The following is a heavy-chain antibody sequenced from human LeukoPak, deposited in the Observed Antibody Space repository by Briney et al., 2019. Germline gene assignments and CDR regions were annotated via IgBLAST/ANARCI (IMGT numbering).Heavy chain of an antibody. J-gene: IGHJ4*02. CDR2: IYHSGST. V-gene: IGHV4-30-2*01. CDR1: GGSISSGGYS. D-gene: IGHD3-10*01. CDR3: AREGYYGSGSDYNGYFDY. Sequence: PSETLSLTCAVSGGSISSGGYSWSWIRQPPGKGLEWIGYIYHSGSTYYNPSLKSRFTISVDRSKNQFSLKLSSVTAADTAVYYCAREGYYGSGSDYNGYFDYWGQGTLVTVSS.